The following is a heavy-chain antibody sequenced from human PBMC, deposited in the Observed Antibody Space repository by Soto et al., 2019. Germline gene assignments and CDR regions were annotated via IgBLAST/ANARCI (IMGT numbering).Heavy chain of an antibody. V-gene: IGHV4-31*03. CDR3: ARAGSSVALFDY. Sequence: SETLSLTCTVSGGSISSGGYYWSWIRQHPGKGLEWIGYIYYSGSTYYNPSLKSRVTISVDTSKNQFSLKLSSVTAADTAVYYCARAGSSVALFDYWGQGTLVTVSS. D-gene: IGHD2-2*01. CDR2: IYYSGST. CDR1: GGSISSGGYY. J-gene: IGHJ4*02.